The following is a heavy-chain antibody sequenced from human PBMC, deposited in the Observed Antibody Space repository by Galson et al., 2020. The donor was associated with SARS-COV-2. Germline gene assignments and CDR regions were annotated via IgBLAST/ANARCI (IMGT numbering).Heavy chain of an antibody. CDR3: ARSPPASTSGTSIYFGY. V-gene: IGHV3-21*01. CDR1: GFAFSSYT. Sequence: GGSLRLSCAASGFAFSSYTMNWVRQAPGKGLEWVASLDTSSTYIYHADSLKRRFTISRDNAENSLYLQMNSLRAEDTAVYYCARSPPASTSGTSIYFGYWGQGTQVTVSS. D-gene: IGHD3-10*01. J-gene: IGHJ4*02. CDR2: LDTSSTYI.